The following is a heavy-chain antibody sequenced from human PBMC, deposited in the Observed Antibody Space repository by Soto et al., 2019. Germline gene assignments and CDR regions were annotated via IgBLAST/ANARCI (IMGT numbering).Heavy chain of an antibody. CDR2: IYHSGRP. Sequence: QVLLQESGPGLVKPSETLSLTCSVSGASITSYYWSWIRQPPGRGLEWFGYIYHSGRPSYNPSLKSRVTISVDTSKNQLSLRLVSVTAADTALYFCAREDFGSCSSTTCLNWFDPWGQGTLVTVSS. CDR1: GASITSYY. V-gene: IGHV4-59*01. CDR3: AREDFGSCSSTTCLNWFDP. J-gene: IGHJ5*02. D-gene: IGHD2-2*01.